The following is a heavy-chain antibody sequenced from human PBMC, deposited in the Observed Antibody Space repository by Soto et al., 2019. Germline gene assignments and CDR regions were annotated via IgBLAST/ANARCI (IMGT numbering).Heavy chain of an antibody. J-gene: IGHJ4*02. CDR3: AATRDWRSIAVVVATINWAHHFDE. V-gene: IGHV1-69*01. CDR2: IIPIFGTA. CDR1: GGTFTSYA. D-gene: IGHD2-15*01. Sequence: QVQLVQSGAEVKRPGYSVKVSCKTSGGTFTSYAISWVRQAPGQRLEWMGGIIPIFGTANYAQKFQGRVTITADEYTSTAYVELSSLRSDDTGMYYCAATRDWRSIAVVVATINWAHHFDELGQGTLITVSS.